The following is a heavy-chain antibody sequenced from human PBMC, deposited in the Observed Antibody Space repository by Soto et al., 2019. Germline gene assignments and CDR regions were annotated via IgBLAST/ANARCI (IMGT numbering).Heavy chain of an antibody. CDR1: GYIFSNYG. Sequence: ASVKVSCKASGYIFSNYGISWVRQAPGQGLEWMGWIGTYNANTYYAQKFQGRVTMTTDTSTSTAYMGLRSLRSDDTAVFYCARERDGSSWSSAESLQYWGQGXLVTVSS. V-gene: IGHV1-18*01. D-gene: IGHD6-13*01. J-gene: IGHJ1*01. CDR2: IGTYNANT. CDR3: ARERDGSSWSSAESLQY.